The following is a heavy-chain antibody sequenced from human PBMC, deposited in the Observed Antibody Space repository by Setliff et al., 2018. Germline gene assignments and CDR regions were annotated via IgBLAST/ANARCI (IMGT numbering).Heavy chain of an antibody. CDR2: IYYSGST. V-gene: IGHV4-39*07. D-gene: IGHD3-10*02. CDR3: ANSAYLRGLDY. CDR1: DASIGGSGYY. J-gene: IGHJ4*02. Sequence: PSETLSLTCTVSDASIGGSGYYWGWIRQPPGRGPEWIGNIYYSGSTHYNPSLKSRVTISVDTSKNQFSLKLTSVTAADAAVYYCANSAYLRGLDYWGPGTLVTVSS.